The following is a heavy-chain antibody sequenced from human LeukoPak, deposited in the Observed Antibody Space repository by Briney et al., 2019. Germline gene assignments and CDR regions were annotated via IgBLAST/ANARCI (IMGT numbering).Heavy chain of an antibody. J-gene: IGHJ4*02. CDR3: AKEGFDS. CDR2: ISGSGGSGGST. CDR1: GFTFSSYA. Sequence: TGGSLRLSCAASGFTFSSYAMSWVRQAPGKGLEWVSAISGSGGSGGSTYYADSVKGRFTISKDNSKNTLFLQMNSLRAEDTAVYYCAKEGFDSWGQGTLVTVSS. V-gene: IGHV3-23*01.